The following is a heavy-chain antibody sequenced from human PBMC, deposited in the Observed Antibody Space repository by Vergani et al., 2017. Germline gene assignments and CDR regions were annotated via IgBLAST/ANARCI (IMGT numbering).Heavy chain of an antibody. D-gene: IGHD2-21*02. CDR1: GGSFSGYY. J-gene: IGHJ2*01. V-gene: IGHV4-34*01. Sequence: QVQLQQWGAGLLKPSETLSLTCAVYGGSFSGYYWSWIRQPPGKGLEWIGYIYYSGNTNYNPSLKSRVTISVDTSKTQFSLRLNSVTAADTAVYYCARVGHLVAVTGEGPSLDLWGRGTLVTVSS. CDR3: ARVGHLVAVTGEGPSLDL. CDR2: IYYSGNT.